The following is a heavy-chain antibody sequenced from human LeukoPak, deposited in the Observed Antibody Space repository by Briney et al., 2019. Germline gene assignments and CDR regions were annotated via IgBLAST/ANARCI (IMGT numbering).Heavy chain of an antibody. Sequence: PSETLSLTCAVYGGSFSGYYWSWIRQPPGKGLEWIGEINHSGSTNYNPSLKSRVTISVDTSKNQFSLELSSVTAADTAVYYCARLFSSTSRILYYYYYGMDVWGQGTTVTVSS. CDR2: INHSGST. V-gene: IGHV4-34*01. D-gene: IGHD2-2*01. CDR1: GGSFSGYY. J-gene: IGHJ6*02. CDR3: ARLFSSTSRILYYYYYGMDV.